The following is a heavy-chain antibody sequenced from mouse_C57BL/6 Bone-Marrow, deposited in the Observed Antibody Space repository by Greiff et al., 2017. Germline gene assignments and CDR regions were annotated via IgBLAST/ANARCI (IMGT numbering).Heavy chain of an antibody. CDR1: GYSITSGYY. J-gene: IGHJ3*01. CDR3: ARGPAWFAY. CDR2: ISYDGSN. Sequence: EVKLQESGPGLVKPSQSLSLTCSVTGYSITSGYYWNWIRQFPGNKLEWMGYISYDGSNNYNPSLQNRISIPRDTSKNKFFLQLNSVTTEDTATYYCARGPAWFAYWGQGTLVTVSA. V-gene: IGHV3-6*01.